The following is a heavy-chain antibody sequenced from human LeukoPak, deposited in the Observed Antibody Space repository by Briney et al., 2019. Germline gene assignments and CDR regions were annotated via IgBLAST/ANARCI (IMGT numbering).Heavy chain of an antibody. CDR3: ARDSRSGYYLFDY. CDR2: VDPEDGET. Sequence: ASVKVSCKVSGYTFTDYYMHWVQQAPGKGLEWMGLVDPEDGETIYAEKFQGRVTITADTSTDTAYMELSSLRSEYTAVYYCARDSRSGYYLFDYWGQGTLVTVSS. J-gene: IGHJ4*02. CDR1: GYTFTDYY. D-gene: IGHD3-22*01. V-gene: IGHV1-69-2*01.